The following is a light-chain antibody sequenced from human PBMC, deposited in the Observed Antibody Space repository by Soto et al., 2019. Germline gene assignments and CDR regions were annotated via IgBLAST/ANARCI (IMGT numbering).Light chain of an antibody. Sequence: DVVMTQSPLSLPVTLGQPASISCRSRQSLVYSDGNTYLNSLQQRPGQSSRRPIYKVFNRDSGVPDRFSGSGSGTDFTQKSSRVEAEAVGAYYCRQGTPWPPVGQGTKLEIK. CDR2: KVF. CDR1: QSLVYSDGNTY. CDR3: RQGTPWPP. V-gene: IGKV2-30*01. J-gene: IGKJ2*01.